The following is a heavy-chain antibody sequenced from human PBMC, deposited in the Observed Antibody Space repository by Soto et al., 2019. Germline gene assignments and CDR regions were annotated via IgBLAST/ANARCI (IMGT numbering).Heavy chain of an antibody. CDR1: GGSISSYF. Sequence: SETLSLTCTVSGGSISSYFWAWIRQPPGKRLEYIGYIYYSSATTDYNPSLRSRVTISGDTAKNQVSLTLNSVTAADTAVYYCSWFGIVAPNWFAPWGQGSLVTVSS. CDR2: IYYSSATT. CDR3: SWFGIVAPNWFAP. V-gene: IGHV4-59*01. D-gene: IGHD1-26*01. J-gene: IGHJ5*02.